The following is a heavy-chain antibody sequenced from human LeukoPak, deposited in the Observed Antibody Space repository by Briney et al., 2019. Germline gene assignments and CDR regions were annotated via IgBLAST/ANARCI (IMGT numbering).Heavy chain of an antibody. V-gene: IGHV4-4*07. Sequence: PSDTLSLICTVSGGSIRSYYWRWLRQPAGKAREGRGRIYTSGSTNYNPSLKSRVTISVDTSKQQFSLKLSSVTAADTAVYYCATDSSGYYESDYWGQGTLVTVSS. J-gene: IGHJ4*02. CDR2: IYTSGST. CDR3: ATDSSGYYESDY. CDR1: GGSIRSYY. D-gene: IGHD3-22*01.